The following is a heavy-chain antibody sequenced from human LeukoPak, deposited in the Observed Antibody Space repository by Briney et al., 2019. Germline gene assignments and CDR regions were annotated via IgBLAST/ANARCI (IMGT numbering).Heavy chain of an antibody. Sequence: GGSLRLSCAASGFTFTTYAMSWVRQAPGKGLEWVSGVTNSGGSTYYADSVKGRFTISRDNTKNTLYLQMNSLRAEDTAVYYCAKLWSSSRGAFDIWGQGTMVTVSS. J-gene: IGHJ3*02. CDR1: GFTFTTYA. V-gene: IGHV3-23*01. D-gene: IGHD6-13*01. CDR2: VTNSGGST. CDR3: AKLWSSSRGAFDI.